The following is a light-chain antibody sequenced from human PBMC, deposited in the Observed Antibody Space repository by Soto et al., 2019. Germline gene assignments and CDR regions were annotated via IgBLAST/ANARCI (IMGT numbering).Light chain of an antibody. Sequence: IVMTQSPDSLAVSLGERATINCKSIQSVLHSSNNKNYLAWYQKKPGQPPKLLIYWASTRESGVPDRFRGSGYGTDLTITITSMQAEDVEVYYCQQYYSYKWTFGHGTQVDIK. J-gene: IGKJ1*01. V-gene: IGKV4-1*01. CDR3: QQYYSYKWT. CDR1: QSVLHSSNNKNY. CDR2: WAS.